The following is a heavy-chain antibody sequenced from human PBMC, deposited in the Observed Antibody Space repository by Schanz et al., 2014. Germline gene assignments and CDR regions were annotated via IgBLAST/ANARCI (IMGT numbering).Heavy chain of an antibody. J-gene: IGHJ4*02. Sequence: EVQLLESGGGLVQPGGSLRLSCAASGFTFSSYAMSWVRQAPGKGLEWVSTISASGGSTYYADSVKGRFTISRDNSKTTLYLQMNILRAEDTDVYDCAKDLRDGAPMALNHLDYWGQGTLVTVSS. CDR3: AKDLRDGAPMALNHLDY. V-gene: IGHV3-23*01. CDR2: ISASGGST. D-gene: IGHD3-10*01. CDR1: GFTFSSYA.